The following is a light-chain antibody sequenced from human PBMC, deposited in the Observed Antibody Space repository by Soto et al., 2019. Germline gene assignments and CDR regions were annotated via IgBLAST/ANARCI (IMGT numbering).Light chain of an antibody. CDR2: GAS. V-gene: IGKV1-39*01. CDR3: FGRGRGPLA. CDR1: QGIRY. Sequence: DIQMTQSPSSLSASVGDRVTITCRASQGIRYLNWSQHIPGKAPKLLISGASILQRGVPSRFSGSGSGTECALSIDCLQREDFGNKHCFGRGRGPLAFDGVTKVLIK. J-gene: IGKJ4*01.